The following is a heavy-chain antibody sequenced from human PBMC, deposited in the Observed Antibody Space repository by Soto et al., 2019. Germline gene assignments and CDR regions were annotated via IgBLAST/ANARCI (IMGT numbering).Heavy chain of an antibody. CDR1: GFTFSSYW. V-gene: IGHV3-74*01. Sequence: EVQLVESGGGFVQPGESLRLSCAASGFTFSSYWMHWVRQAPGKGLVWVSRINSDGSSTSYADSVKGRFTISRDNAKNTLYLQMNSLRAEDTAVYYCARVGCSSTRCYEPRAFDIWGQGTMVTVSS. CDR3: ARVGCSSTRCYEPRAFDI. CDR2: INSDGSST. J-gene: IGHJ3*02. D-gene: IGHD2-2*01.